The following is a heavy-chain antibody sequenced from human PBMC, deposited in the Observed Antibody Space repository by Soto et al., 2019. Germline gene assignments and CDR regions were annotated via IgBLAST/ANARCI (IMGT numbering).Heavy chain of an antibody. CDR1: GGSISSGGYY. Sequence: ASETLSLTCTVSGGSISSGGYYWSWIRQHPGKGLEWIGYIYYSGSTYYNPSLKSRVTISVDTSKNQFSLKLSSVTAADTAVYYCASVDTAMKILDYWGQGTLVTVSS. CDR3: ASVDTAMKILDY. J-gene: IGHJ4*02. D-gene: IGHD5-18*01. CDR2: IYYSGST. V-gene: IGHV4-31*03.